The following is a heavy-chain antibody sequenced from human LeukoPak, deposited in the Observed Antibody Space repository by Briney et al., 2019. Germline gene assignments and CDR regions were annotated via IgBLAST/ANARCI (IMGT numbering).Heavy chain of an antibody. Sequence: SETLSLTCTVSGGSISSSIYYWTWIRQPAGKGLEWIGRIYSSGSTNYNPSLKSRVTMSVDTSKNQFSLKMNSVTAADTAVYYCARTTEDCSRTSCYQCWFDPWGQGTLVTVSS. J-gene: IGHJ5*02. CDR2: IYSSGST. CDR1: GGSISSSIYY. CDR3: ARTTEDCSRTSCYQCWFDP. D-gene: IGHD2-2*01. V-gene: IGHV4-61*02.